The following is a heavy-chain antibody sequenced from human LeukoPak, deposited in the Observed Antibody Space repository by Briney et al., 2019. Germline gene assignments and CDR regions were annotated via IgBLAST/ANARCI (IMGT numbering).Heavy chain of an antibody. CDR1: GFTFNTYN. CDR2: ITSSSSYI. Sequence: PGGSLRLSRAASGFTFNTYNMHWVRQAPGKGLEWVSSITSSSSYIYYADSVKGRFTISRDIAKNSLYLQMNSLRAEDTAVYYCARGRYCSGGSCYSGDYWGQGTLVTVSS. D-gene: IGHD2-15*01. J-gene: IGHJ4*02. V-gene: IGHV3-21*01. CDR3: ARGRYCSGGSCYSGDY.